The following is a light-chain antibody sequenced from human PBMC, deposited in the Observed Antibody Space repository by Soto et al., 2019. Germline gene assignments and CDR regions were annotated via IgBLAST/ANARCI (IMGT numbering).Light chain of an antibody. Sequence: QSVLTQPPSVSGAPGQRVTISCTWTSSNIGAGYDVHWYQKGLGTAPKLVIFAFTSRPSGVPDRFSGSRSDSSASLVVTGLQAEDEADYYCQSYDIRVSAWVFGGGTKVTVL. CDR2: AFT. CDR3: QSYDIRVSAWV. V-gene: IGLV1-40*01. CDR1: SSNIGAGYD. J-gene: IGLJ3*02.